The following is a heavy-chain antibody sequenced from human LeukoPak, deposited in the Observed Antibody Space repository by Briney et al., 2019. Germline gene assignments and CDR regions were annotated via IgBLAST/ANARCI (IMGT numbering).Heavy chain of an antibody. Sequence: ASVKVSCKASGYTFTGYYMHWVRQAPGQGLEWMGWINPNSGGTNYAQKFQGRVTMTRDTSISTAYMELSRLRSDDTAVYYCARGTYSSSWYSCNYWGQGTLVTVSS. J-gene: IGHJ4*02. CDR3: ARGTYSSSWYSCNY. CDR1: GYTFTGYY. D-gene: IGHD6-13*01. CDR2: INPNSGGT. V-gene: IGHV1-2*02.